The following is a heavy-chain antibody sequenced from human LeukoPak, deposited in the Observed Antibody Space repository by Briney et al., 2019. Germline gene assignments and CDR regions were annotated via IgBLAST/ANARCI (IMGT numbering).Heavy chain of an antibody. CDR1: GFTFSSYA. D-gene: IGHD3-22*01. J-gene: IGHJ4*02. V-gene: IGHV3-15*01. CDR2: IKSKRDGGTT. Sequence: GGSLRLSCAASGFTFSSYAMSWVRQAPGKGLEWVGRIKSKRDGGTTDYAAPVNGRFTISRDDSKNTLYLQMNSLKTEDTAVYYCTTEYYYDSSGLFDYWGQGTLVTVSS. CDR3: TTEYYYDSSGLFDY.